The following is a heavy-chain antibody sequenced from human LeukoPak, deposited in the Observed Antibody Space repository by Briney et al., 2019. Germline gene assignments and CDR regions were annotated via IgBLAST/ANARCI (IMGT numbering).Heavy chain of an antibody. CDR2: ITPLVSTT. CDR3: ARGNGTYTPSNY. J-gene: IGHJ4*02. CDR1: GGISHPYA. V-gene: IGHV1-69*05. D-gene: IGHD1-26*01. Sequence: SVKVSCKASGGISHPYAIAWVRQAPGQGLEWMGGITPLVSTTVYARKFQGRVTFTTDEATRTVYMELRSLGSDDTAIYYCARGNGTYTPSNYWGQGTLVTVPS.